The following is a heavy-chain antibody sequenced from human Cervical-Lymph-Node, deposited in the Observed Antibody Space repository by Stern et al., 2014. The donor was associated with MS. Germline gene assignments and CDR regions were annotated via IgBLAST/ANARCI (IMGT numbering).Heavy chain of an antibody. J-gene: IGHJ6*02. CDR2: FDPEDGET. CDR3: ATDRDDFRSGYSAPTKGYGLDV. Sequence: VQLVQSGAEVKKPGASVKVSCKVSGYTLTELSMHWVRPAPGKGLEWMGGFDPEDGETIHAQKFQGRVTMTDDTSTDTAYMELSSLRSEDTAVYYCATDRDDFRSGYSAPTKGYGLDVWGQGTTVTVTS. D-gene: IGHD3-3*01. V-gene: IGHV1-24*01. CDR1: GYTLTELS.